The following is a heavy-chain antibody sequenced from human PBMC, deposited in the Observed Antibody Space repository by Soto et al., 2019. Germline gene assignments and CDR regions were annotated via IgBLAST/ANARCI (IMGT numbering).Heavy chain of an antibody. V-gene: IGHV4-30-4*01. J-gene: IGHJ5*02. Sequence: PSGTRSLTWTVSGGSISSGDYYWIGIRQPPGKGLDWIGYIYYSGSTYYNPSPKSRVTISVDTSKNQFSLKLSSVTAADTAVYYCARGPRRITIFGVVIISNWFDPWGQGTLVTVSS. CDR2: IYYSGST. CDR1: GGSISSGDYY. CDR3: ARGPRRITIFGVVIISNWFDP. D-gene: IGHD3-3*01.